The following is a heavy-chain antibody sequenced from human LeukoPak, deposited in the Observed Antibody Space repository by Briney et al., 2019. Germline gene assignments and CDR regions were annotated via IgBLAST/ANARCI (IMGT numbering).Heavy chain of an antibody. J-gene: IGHJ3*02. D-gene: IGHD3-10*01. Sequence: ASVKVSCKVSGYPFSNYGISWVRQAPGQGLEWMGWIILIFGTANYAQKFQGRVTITADESTSTAYMELSSLRSEDTAVYYCARGGFWFGELLFAFDIWGQGTMVTVSS. CDR2: IILIFGTA. CDR1: GYPFSNYG. V-gene: IGHV1-69*01. CDR3: ARGGFWFGELLFAFDI.